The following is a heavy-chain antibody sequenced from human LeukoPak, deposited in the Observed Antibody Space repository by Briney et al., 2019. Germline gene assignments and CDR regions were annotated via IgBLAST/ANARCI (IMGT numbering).Heavy chain of an antibody. CDR2: INAGNGNT. J-gene: IGHJ6*02. CDR3: ARDGPVTMVRGVMGMDV. CDR1: GYTFTSYA. V-gene: IGHV1-3*01. Sequence: ASVKVSCKASGYTFTSYAMHWVRQAPGQRLEWMGWINAGNGNTKYSQKFQGRVTITRDTSASTAYMELSSLRSEDTAVYYCARDGPVTMVRGVMGMDVWGQGTTVTVSS. D-gene: IGHD3-10*01.